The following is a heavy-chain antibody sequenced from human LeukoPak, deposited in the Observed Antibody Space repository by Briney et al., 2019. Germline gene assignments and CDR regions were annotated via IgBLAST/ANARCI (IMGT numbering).Heavy chain of an antibody. CDR2: ISSSSSTI. D-gene: IGHD3-10*01. CDR3: ARDFRTRLLWFGEPRDAFDI. V-gene: IGHV3-48*01. J-gene: IGHJ3*02. CDR1: GFTFSSYS. Sequence: GGSLRLSCAASGFTFSSYSMNWVRQAPGKGLEWVSYISSSSSTIYYADSVKGRFTISRDNAKNSLYLQMNSLRAEDTAVYYCARDFRTRLLWFGEPRDAFDIWGQGTMVTVSS.